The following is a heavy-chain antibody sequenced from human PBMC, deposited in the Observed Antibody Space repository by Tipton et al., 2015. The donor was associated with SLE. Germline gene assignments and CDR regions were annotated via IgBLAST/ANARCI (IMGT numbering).Heavy chain of an antibody. Sequence: VQLVQSGGGLVQPGGSLRPSCAASGFTVSSNYMSWVRQAPGKGLEWVSVIYSGGSTYYADSVKGRFTISRDNSKNTLYLQMNSLRAEDTAMYYCAKGSDSSGYYFDYWGQGTLVTVSS. CDR1: GFTVSSNY. CDR2: IYSGGST. V-gene: IGHV3-66*02. D-gene: IGHD3-22*01. J-gene: IGHJ4*02. CDR3: AKGSDSSGYYFDY.